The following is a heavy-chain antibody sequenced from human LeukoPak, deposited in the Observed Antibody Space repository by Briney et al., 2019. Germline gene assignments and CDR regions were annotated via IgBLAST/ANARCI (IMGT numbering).Heavy chain of an antibody. CDR3: ARGAEAGPFYFAS. CDR1: GFAVSSNH. D-gene: IGHD6-19*01. CDR2: IYRGENT. Sequence: PGGSLRLSCAASGFAVSSNHMSWVRQAPGKGLEWVAIIYRGENTYYADSVEGRFTISRDNSENTLYLQMNSLRGEDTAVYYCARGAEAGPFYFASWGQGTLVTVSS. J-gene: IGHJ4*02. V-gene: IGHV3-53*01.